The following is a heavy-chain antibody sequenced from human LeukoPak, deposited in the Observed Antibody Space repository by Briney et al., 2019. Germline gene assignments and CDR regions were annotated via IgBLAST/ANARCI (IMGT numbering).Heavy chain of an antibody. Sequence: PSETLSLTCTVSGGSISSYYWTWIRQPPGKGLEWIGYIYYSGSTNYNPSLKNRVTISVDTSKNQFSLKLSSVTAADTAVYYCARDYSRSQNYFDFWGQGTLVSVSS. J-gene: IGHJ4*02. CDR1: GGSISSYY. V-gene: IGHV4-59*01. CDR2: IYYSGST. CDR3: ARDYSRSQNYFDF. D-gene: IGHD5-18*01.